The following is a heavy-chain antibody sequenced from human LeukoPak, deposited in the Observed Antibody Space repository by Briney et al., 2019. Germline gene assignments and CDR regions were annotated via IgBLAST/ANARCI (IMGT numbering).Heavy chain of an antibody. CDR2: IYYSGST. CDR1: GGSISSYY. CDR3: ASSSWYGRVDY. V-gene: IGHV4-59*01. J-gene: IGHJ4*02. D-gene: IGHD6-13*01. Sequence: TETLSLTCTVSGGSISSYYWSWIRQPPGKGLEWIGYIYYSGSTNYNPPLKSRVTISVDTSKNQFSLKLSSVTAADTAVYYCASSSWYGRVDYWGQGTLVTVSS.